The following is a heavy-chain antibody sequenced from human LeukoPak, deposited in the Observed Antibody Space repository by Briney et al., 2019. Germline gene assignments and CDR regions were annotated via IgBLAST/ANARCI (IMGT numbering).Heavy chain of an antibody. CDR2: IYPGDSDT. V-gene: IGHV5-51*01. CDR3: ASSTYYYGSLRLPYYYYMDV. Sequence: GESLKISCKGSGYSFTIYWIGWVRQMPGKGLEWMGSIYPGDSDTRYSPSFQGQVAISADKSISTAYLQWSSLKASDTAMYYCASSTYYYGSLRLPYYYYMDVWGKGTTVTVSS. J-gene: IGHJ6*03. D-gene: IGHD3-10*01. CDR1: GYSFTIYW.